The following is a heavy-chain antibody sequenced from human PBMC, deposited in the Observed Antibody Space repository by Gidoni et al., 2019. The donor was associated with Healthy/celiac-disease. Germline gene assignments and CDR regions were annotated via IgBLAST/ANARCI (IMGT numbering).Heavy chain of an antibody. D-gene: IGHD3-3*01. CDR3: ARGIGHHITIFGVVIRGTRLFDY. Sequence: GLEWIGESNHRGSTNYNPSLKSRVTISVDTSKNQVSLKRSSVTAADTAVYYCARGIGHHITIFGVVIRGTRLFDYWGQGTLVTVSS. V-gene: IGHV4-34*01. CDR2: SNHRGST. J-gene: IGHJ4*02.